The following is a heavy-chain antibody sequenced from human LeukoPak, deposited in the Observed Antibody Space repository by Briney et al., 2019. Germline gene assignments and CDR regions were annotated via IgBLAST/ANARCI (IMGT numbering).Heavy chain of an antibody. CDR1: GYTFTDYY. J-gene: IGHJ4*02. CDR3: AGATGFDY. D-gene: IGHD1-1*01. Sequence: ASVKVPCKASGYTFTDYYMHWVRQAPGQGLEWMGWINPKSGGTNYAQKFQGRVSMTRDTSISTAYMELSRLTSDDTAVYHCAGATGFDYWGQGTLVTVSS. V-gene: IGHV1-2*02. CDR2: INPKSGGT.